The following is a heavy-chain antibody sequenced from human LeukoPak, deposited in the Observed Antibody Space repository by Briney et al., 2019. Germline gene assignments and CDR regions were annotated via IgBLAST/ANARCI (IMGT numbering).Heavy chain of an antibody. CDR2: IDHSGSA. CDR3: ARVRTSSLLGYFYMDA. D-gene: IGHD2-2*01. CDR1: GGSFSAYY. V-gene: IGHV4-34*01. J-gene: IGHJ6*03. Sequence: SETLSLTCGVYGGSFSAYYWSWVREPPGKGLEWIAEIDHSGSANYNSSLKPRVTLSVDTSKKTFSLRLTSVTAADTAVYFCARVRTSSLLGYFYMDAWGKGATVTVSS.